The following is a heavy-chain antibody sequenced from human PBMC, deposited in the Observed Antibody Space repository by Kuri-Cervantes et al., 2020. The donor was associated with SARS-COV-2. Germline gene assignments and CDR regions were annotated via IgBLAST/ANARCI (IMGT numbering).Heavy chain of an antibody. CDR1: GFTFSSYG. Sequence: GGSLRLSCAASGFTFSSYGMHWVRQAPGKGLEWVAVIWFDGSNKYYADSVKGRFTISRDNSKNTLYLQMNSLRAEDTAVYYCARDFNYYDSSANDYWGQGTLVTVSS. J-gene: IGHJ4*02. D-gene: IGHD3-22*01. CDR3: ARDFNYYDSSANDY. CDR2: IWFDGSNK. V-gene: IGHV3-33*01.